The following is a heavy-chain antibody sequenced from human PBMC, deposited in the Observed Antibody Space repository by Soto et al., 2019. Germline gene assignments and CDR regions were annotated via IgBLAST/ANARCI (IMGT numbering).Heavy chain of an antibody. CDR2: IKSKTDGGTT. Sequence: PGGSLRLSCAASGFTFSNAWMNWVRQAPGKGLEWVGRIKSKTDGGTTDYAAPVKGRFTISRDDSKNTLYLQMNSLKTEDTAVYYCTTPYPQPHNYYDSSGYYYYYGMDVWGQGTTVTVSS. CDR3: TTPYPQPHNYYDSSGYYYYYGMDV. J-gene: IGHJ6*02. D-gene: IGHD3-22*01. V-gene: IGHV3-15*07. CDR1: GFTFSNAW.